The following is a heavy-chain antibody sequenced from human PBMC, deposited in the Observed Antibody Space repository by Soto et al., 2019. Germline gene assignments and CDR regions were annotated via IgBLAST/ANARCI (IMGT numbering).Heavy chain of an antibody. D-gene: IGHD3-9*01. CDR2: ISGSGGST. V-gene: IGHV3-23*01. J-gene: IGHJ6*02. CDR3: AKSPYDTSYYYYGMDV. Sequence: EVQLLESGGGLVQPGGSLRLSCAASGFTFSSYAMSWVRQAPGKGLEWVSAISGSGGSTYYADSVKGRFTISRDNSNNTLYLQMNSLRAEDTAVYYCAKSPYDTSYYYYGMDVWGQGTTVTVSS. CDR1: GFTFSSYA.